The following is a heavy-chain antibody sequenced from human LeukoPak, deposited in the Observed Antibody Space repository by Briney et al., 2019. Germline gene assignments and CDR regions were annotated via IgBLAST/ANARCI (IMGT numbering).Heavy chain of an antibody. V-gene: IGHV4-59*08. Sequence: SETLSLTCTVSGGSISSYYWSWIQQPPGKGLEWIGYIYYSGSTNYNPSLKSRVAISVDTSKNQFSLKLSSVTAADTAVYYCARHAEYYYGSGSYQWFDPWGQGTLVTVSS. D-gene: IGHD3-10*01. J-gene: IGHJ5*02. CDR2: IYYSGST. CDR3: ARHAEYYYGSGSYQWFDP. CDR1: GGSISSYY.